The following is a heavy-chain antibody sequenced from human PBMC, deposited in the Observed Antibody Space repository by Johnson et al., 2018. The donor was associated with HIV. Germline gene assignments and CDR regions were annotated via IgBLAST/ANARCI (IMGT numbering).Heavy chain of an antibody. J-gene: IGHJ3*02. CDR2: IGTAGDT. CDR1: GFTFSNYD. CDR3: AVSYSSSSGAFHI. D-gene: IGHD6-6*01. Sequence: VQLVESGGGLVQPGGSLRLSCAASGFTFSNYDMHWVRQGTGKGLEWVSAIGTAGDTYYPGSVKGRFTISREKAKNSFYLQMNSLRAGDTAVYYCAVSYSSSSGAFHIWGQGTMVTVSS. V-gene: IGHV3-13*01.